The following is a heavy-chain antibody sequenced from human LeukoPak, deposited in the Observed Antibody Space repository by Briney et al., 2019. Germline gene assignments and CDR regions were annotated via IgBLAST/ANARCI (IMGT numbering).Heavy chain of an antibody. D-gene: IGHD1-26*01. CDR3: AKGPRSGTPSAFEP. V-gene: IGHV3-23*01. J-gene: IGHJ5*02. CDR1: GFTFTDYA. CDR2: VSGSGGTT. Sequence: PGGSLRLSCAASGFTFTDYAMSWVRQAPGKGLEWVSAVSGSGGTTYYTDSVKGRFTISRDNSKNTLYLQMHSLRAEDTAIYYCAKGPRSGTPSAFEPWGQGTLVTVSS.